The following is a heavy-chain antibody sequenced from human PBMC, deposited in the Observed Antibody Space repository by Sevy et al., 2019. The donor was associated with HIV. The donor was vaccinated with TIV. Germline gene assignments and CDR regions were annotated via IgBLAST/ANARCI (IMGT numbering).Heavy chain of an antibody. CDR3: ATTKDFYDSSGYPFDY. D-gene: IGHD3-22*01. V-gene: IGHV1-24*01. CDR1: GYTLTELS. J-gene: IGHJ4*02. Sequence: ASVKVSCKVSGYTLTELSMHWLRQAPGKGLEWVGSFDPEDGETVYEHNFQGRVSMTEDTSTDTAYMEVISLKFEDTAVYYCATTKDFYDSSGYPFDYWGQGTLVTVSS. CDR2: FDPEDGET.